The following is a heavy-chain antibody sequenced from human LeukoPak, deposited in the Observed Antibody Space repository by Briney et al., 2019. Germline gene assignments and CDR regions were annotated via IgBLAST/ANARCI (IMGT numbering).Heavy chain of an antibody. J-gene: IGHJ4*02. CDR2: ISGSGGST. Sequence: GGSLRLSCAASGFTFSSYAMSWVRQAPGKGLEWVSAISGSGGSTYYADSVKGRFTISRDNSKNTLYLQMNSLRAEDTAVYYCAKDPTYYDLWSGYNYFDYWGQGTLVTVSS. V-gene: IGHV3-23*01. CDR3: AKDPTYYDLWSGYNYFDY. CDR1: GFTFSSYA. D-gene: IGHD3-3*01.